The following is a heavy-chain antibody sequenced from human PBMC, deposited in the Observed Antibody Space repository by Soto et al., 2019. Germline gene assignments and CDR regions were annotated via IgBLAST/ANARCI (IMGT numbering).Heavy chain of an antibody. CDR1: GYTFTSYD. CDR2: MNPNSGNT. CDR3: ARVNPHGTAFDY. Sequence: QVQLVQSGAEVKKPGASVKVSCKASGYTFTSYDINWVRQTTGQGLEWMGWMNPNSGNTGYAQKFQGRVTMTRNTSRSTAYMELSILRSEDTAVYYCARVNPHGTAFDYWGQGTLVTVSS. V-gene: IGHV1-8*01. J-gene: IGHJ4*02.